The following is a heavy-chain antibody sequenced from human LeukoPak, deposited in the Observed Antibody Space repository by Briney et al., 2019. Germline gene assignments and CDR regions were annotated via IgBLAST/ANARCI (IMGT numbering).Heavy chain of an antibody. CDR3: ARGHKSGYSGYDSYYFDY. Sequence: SETLSLTCAVYGGSFSGYYWSWIRQPPGKGLEWIGEVNHSGSTNYNPSLKSRVTISVDTSKNQFSLKLSSVTAADTAVYYCARGHKSGYSGYDSYYFDYWGQGTLVTVSS. V-gene: IGHV4-34*01. CDR2: VNHSGST. D-gene: IGHD5-12*01. CDR1: GGSFSGYY. J-gene: IGHJ4*02.